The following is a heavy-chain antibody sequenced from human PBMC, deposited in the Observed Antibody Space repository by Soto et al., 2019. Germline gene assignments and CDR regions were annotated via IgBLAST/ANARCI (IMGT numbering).Heavy chain of an antibody. CDR2: ISWNSGSI. CDR3: AKGGQLLTEGGGY. V-gene: IGHV3-9*01. J-gene: IGHJ4*02. Sequence: EVQLVESGGGLVQPGRSLRLSCAASGFTFDDYAMHWVRQAPGKGLEWVSGISWNSGSIGYAVSVKRRFTISRDNAKNSLYRQMNSLRAEDTALYYCAKGGQLLTEGGGYWGQGTLVTVSS. CDR1: GFTFDDYA. D-gene: IGHD2-2*01.